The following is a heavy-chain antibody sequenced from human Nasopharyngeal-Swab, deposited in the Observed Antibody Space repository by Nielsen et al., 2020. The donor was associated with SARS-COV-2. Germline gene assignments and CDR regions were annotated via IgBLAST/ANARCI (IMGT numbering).Heavy chain of an antibody. CDR1: GLTLSSYG. CDR2: IWYDGSNK. V-gene: IGHV3-33*01. CDR3: ARDYYDSSGYYYFDY. J-gene: IGHJ4*02. Sequence: GESLKISCAASGLTLSSYGMHWVRQAPGKGLEWVAVIWYDGSNKYYADSVKGRFTISRDNSKNTLYLQMNSLRAEDTAVYYCARDYYDSSGYYYFDYWGQGTLVTVSS. D-gene: IGHD3-22*01.